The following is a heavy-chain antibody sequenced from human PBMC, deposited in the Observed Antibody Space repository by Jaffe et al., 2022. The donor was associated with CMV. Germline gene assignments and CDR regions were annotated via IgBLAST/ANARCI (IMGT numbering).Heavy chain of an antibody. CDR1: GFTVSSNY. J-gene: IGHJ6*03. CDR2: IYSGGST. Sequence: EVQLVESGGGLVQPGGSLRLSCAASGFTVSSNYMSWVRQAPGKGLEWVSVIYSGGSTYYADSVKGRFTISRDNSKNTLYLQMNSLRAEDTAVYYCARGLNTKPYYYMDVWGKGTTVTVSS. CDR3: ARGLNTKPYYYMDV. V-gene: IGHV3-66*01.